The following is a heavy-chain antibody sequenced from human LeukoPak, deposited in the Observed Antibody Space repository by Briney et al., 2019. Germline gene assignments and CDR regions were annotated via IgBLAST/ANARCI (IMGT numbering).Heavy chain of an antibody. V-gene: IGHV3-23*01. CDR3: AKDSTVLGIVVVITTLFDY. Sequence: GGSLRLSCAASGFTFSSYAMHWVRQAPGKGLEWVSAISGSGGSTYYADSVKGRFTISRDNSKNTLYLQMNSLRAEDTAVYYCAKDSTVLGIVVVITTLFDYWGQGTLVTVSS. CDR2: ISGSGGST. D-gene: IGHD3-22*01. J-gene: IGHJ4*02. CDR1: GFTFSSYA.